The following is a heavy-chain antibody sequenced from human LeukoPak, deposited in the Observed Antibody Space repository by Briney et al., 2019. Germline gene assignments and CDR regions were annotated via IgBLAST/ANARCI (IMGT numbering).Heavy chain of an antibody. Sequence: ASVKVSCRASGYTFTSYGISWVRQAPGQGREGRGWISAYNGNTNYAQKLQGRVTMTTDTSTSTAYMELRSLRSDDTAVYYCARHPGWLGAFDIWGQGTMVTVSS. J-gene: IGHJ3*02. CDR1: GYTFTSYG. CDR3: ARHPGWLGAFDI. CDR2: ISAYNGNT. D-gene: IGHD6-19*01. V-gene: IGHV1-18*01.